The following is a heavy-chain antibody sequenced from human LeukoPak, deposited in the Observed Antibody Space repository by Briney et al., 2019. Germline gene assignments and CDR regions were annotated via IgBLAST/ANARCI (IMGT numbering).Heavy chain of an antibody. V-gene: IGHV3-74*01. D-gene: IGHD5-18*01. Sequence: GGSLRLSCAASGFTFSGYWMHWVRQAPGKGLVRVSCIKSDGSITRYADSVKGRFTISRDNAKNTLYLQMNGLSAEDTAVYYCTRDFRYGGFDLWGQGTMVTVSS. CDR2: IKSDGSIT. J-gene: IGHJ3*01. CDR1: GFTFSGYW. CDR3: TRDFRYGGFDL.